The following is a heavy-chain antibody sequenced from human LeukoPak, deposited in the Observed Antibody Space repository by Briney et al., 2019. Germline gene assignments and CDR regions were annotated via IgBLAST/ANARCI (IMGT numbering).Heavy chain of an antibody. Sequence: GGSLRLSCAASGCTFSTYWLSWVRQAPGKGLEWVANIKQDGSEKYYVDSVKGRFTISRDNAKNSLYLQMNSLRADDTAVYYCARARIDYWGQGTLVTVSS. CDR3: ARARIDY. V-gene: IGHV3-7*04. CDR1: GCTFSTYW. J-gene: IGHJ4*02. CDR2: IKQDGSEK.